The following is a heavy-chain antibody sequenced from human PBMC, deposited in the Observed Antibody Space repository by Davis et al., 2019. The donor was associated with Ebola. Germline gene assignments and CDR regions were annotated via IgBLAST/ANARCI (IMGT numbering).Heavy chain of an antibody. CDR2: ISDSGSRT. Sequence: GESLKISCAASGFTFSSYAMSWVRQAPGKGLEWVSSISDSGSRTYYADSVKGRFTISRVQSRNTLFLQMNTLTVEDTAVYYCATASHPWGHFDSWGQGTRVTVSS. CDR1: GFTFSSYA. J-gene: IGHJ4*02. CDR3: ATASHPWGHFDS. V-gene: IGHV3-23*01. D-gene: IGHD7-27*01.